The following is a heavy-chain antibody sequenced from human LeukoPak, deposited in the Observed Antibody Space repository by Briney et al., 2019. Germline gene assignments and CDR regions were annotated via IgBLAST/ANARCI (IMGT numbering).Heavy chain of an antibody. Sequence: SETLCLTCTVSGGSISSYYWSWIRQPPGKGLEWIGYIHYSGSTNYNPSLKSRVTISVDTSKNQFSLKLSSVTAADTAVYYCARGRGGATDYYYYGMDVWGQGTTVTVSS. V-gene: IGHV4-59*01. CDR1: GGSISSYY. CDR3: ARGRGGATDYYYYGMDV. J-gene: IGHJ6*02. D-gene: IGHD1-26*01. CDR2: IHYSGST.